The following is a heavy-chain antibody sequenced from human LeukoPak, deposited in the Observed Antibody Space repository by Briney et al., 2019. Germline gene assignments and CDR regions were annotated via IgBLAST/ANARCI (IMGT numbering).Heavy chain of an antibody. D-gene: IGHD2-21*02. V-gene: IGHV4-59*01. CDR2: IYYSGST. CDR3: ARDRYCGGDCYSYAFDI. CDR1: GGSISSYY. Sequence: SETLSLTCTVSGGSISSYYWSWIRQPPGKGLEWIGYIYYSGSTNYNPSLKSRVTISVDTSKNQFSLKLSSVTAADTAVYYCARDRYCGGDCYSYAFDIWGHGTLVTVSS. J-gene: IGHJ3*02.